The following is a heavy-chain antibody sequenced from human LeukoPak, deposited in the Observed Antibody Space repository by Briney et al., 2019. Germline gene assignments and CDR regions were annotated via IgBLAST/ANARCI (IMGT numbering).Heavy chain of an antibody. CDR3: ARERRGSSGWLDH. CDR2: ISYDGSDK. CDR1: GFTFSSYG. D-gene: IGHD6-19*01. J-gene: IGHJ4*02. V-gene: IGHV3-30*03. Sequence: GGSLRLSCDAYGFTFSSYGMHWVRQAPGKGLEWVAVISYDGSDKSYVDVVKGRFTIPRDNSRNTLYLQMSSLRAEDTAFYYCARERRGSSGWLDHWGQGALVTVSS.